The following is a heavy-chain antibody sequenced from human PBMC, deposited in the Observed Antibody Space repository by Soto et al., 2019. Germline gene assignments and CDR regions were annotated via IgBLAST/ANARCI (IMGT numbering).Heavy chain of an antibody. CDR3: AATVLLWFGELLEGSSDY. CDR1: GFTFTSSA. Sequence: SVKVSCKASGFTFTSSAVQWVRQARGQRLEWIGWIVVGSGNTNYAQKFQERVTITRDMSTSTAYMELSSLRSEGTAVYYCAATVLLWFGELLEGSSDYWGQGTLVTVSS. V-gene: IGHV1-58*01. D-gene: IGHD3-10*01. J-gene: IGHJ4*02. CDR2: IVVGSGNT.